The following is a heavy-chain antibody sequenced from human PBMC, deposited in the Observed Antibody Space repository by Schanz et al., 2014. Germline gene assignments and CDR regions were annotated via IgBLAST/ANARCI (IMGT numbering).Heavy chain of an antibody. J-gene: IGHJ4*02. Sequence: QVQLVESGGGLVKPGGSLRLSCAASGFIFSDYYMAWIRQAPGKGPEYVSYISSGGTTTYHSDSVKGRFTISRDSAENSLYLQMNSLRVEDTAVYYCAASSGWHPSTDYWGQGTLVTVSS. CDR1: GFIFSDYY. V-gene: IGHV3-11*01. D-gene: IGHD6-19*01. CDR3: AASSGWHPSTDY. CDR2: ISSGGTTT.